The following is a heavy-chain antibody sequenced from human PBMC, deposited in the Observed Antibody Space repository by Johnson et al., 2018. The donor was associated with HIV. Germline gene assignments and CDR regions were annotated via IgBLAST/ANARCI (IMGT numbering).Heavy chain of an antibody. CDR3: ASGAAVAGNAFDI. CDR1: GFTFSSYW. D-gene: IGHD6-19*01. V-gene: IGHV3-7*01. J-gene: IGHJ3*02. Sequence: VQLVESGGGLVQPGGSLRLSCAASGFTFSSYWMSWVRQAPGNGLEWMANIKQDGSEKYYVDSVQGRFTISRDNAKNSLYLQMNSLRAEDTAVYYCASGAAVAGNAFDIWGQGTMVTVSS. CDR2: IKQDGSEK.